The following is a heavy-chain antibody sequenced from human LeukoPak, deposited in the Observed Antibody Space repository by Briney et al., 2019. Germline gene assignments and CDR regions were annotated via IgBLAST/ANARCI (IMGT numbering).Heavy chain of an antibody. CDR3: ARLVGDCSSTSCYKPHRDYYYYYYMDV. Sequence: SQTLSLTCTVSGGSISSGGYYWSWIRQHPGKGLEWIGYIYYSGSTHYYPSLKSRVTISVDTSKNQFSLKLSSVTAADTAVYYCARLVGDCSSTSCYKPHRDYYYYYYMDVWGKGATVTVSS. V-gene: IGHV4-31*03. D-gene: IGHD2-2*02. J-gene: IGHJ6*03. CDR2: IYYSGST. CDR1: GGSISSGGYY.